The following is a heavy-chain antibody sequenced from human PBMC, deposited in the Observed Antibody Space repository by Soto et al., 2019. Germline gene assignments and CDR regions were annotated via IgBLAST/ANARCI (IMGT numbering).Heavy chain of an antibody. D-gene: IGHD5-12*01. CDR1: GGSFSGYY. V-gene: IGHV4-34*01. Sequence: QVQLQQWGAGLLKPSETLSLTCAVYGGSFSGYYWSWIRQPPGKGLEWIGEINHSGSTNYNPSLKSRVTISVDTSKNQFSLKLSSVTAADTAVHYCARGGVATPTDYWGQGTLVTVSS. CDR2: INHSGST. J-gene: IGHJ4*02. CDR3: ARGGVATPTDY.